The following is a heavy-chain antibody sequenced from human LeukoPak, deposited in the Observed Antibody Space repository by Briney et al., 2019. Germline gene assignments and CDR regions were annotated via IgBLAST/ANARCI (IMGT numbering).Heavy chain of an antibody. V-gene: IGHV4-30-2*01. Sequence: PSQTLSLTCTVSGGSISSGGYYWSWIRQPPGKGLEWIGYIYHSGSTYYNPSLKSRVTISVDRSKNQFSLKLSSVTAADTAVYYCARDRAESKYCDSSGYYYPAGYFDYWGQGTLVTVSS. J-gene: IGHJ4*02. CDR2: IYHSGST. CDR3: ARDRAESKYCDSSGYYYPAGYFDY. D-gene: IGHD3-22*01. CDR1: GGSISSGGYY.